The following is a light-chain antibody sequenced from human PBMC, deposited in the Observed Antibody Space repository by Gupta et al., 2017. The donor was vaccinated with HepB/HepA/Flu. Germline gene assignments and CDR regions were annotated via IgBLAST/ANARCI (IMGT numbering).Light chain of an antibody. CDR3: QVWDSSSDHVV. Sequence: SYVLTQPTSVSVAPEKTARITCGGNNIGSKSVHWYQQKPGQAPVLVIYYDNDRPSGIPERFSGSNSGNTATLTISRVEAGDEADYYCQVWDSSSDHVVFGGGTKLTVL. CDR2: YDN. CDR1: NIGSKS. V-gene: IGLV3-21*04. J-gene: IGLJ2*01.